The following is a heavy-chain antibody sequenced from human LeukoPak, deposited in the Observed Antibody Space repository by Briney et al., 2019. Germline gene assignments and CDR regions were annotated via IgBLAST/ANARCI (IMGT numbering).Heavy chain of an antibody. CDR1: GFTFSSYD. Sequence: GGSLRLSCAASGFTFSSYDMHWVRQATGKGLEWVSAIGTAGDTYYPGSVKGRFTISRENAKNSLYLQMNSLRAGDTAVYYCARVRYDSSGYYYFDYWGQGTLVTVSS. J-gene: IGHJ4*02. CDR3: ARVRYDSSGYYYFDY. D-gene: IGHD3-22*01. V-gene: IGHV3-13*01. CDR2: IGTAGDT.